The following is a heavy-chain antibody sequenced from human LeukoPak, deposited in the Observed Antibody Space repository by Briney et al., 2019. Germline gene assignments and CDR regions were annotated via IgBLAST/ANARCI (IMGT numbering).Heavy chain of an antibody. V-gene: IGHV3-23*01. D-gene: IGHD1-26*01. J-gene: IGHJ3*02. CDR2: ISGSGGST. Sequence: GGSLRLSCAASGFTVSSNYMSWVRQAPGKGLEWVSAISGSGGSTYYADSVKGRFTISRDNSKNTLYLQMNSLRAEDTAVYYCAKEASYNDAFDIWGQGTMVTVSS. CDR1: GFTVSSNY. CDR3: AKEASYNDAFDI.